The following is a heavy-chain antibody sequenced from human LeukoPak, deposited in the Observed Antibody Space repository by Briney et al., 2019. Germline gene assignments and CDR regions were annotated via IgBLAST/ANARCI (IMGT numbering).Heavy chain of an antibody. V-gene: IGHV4-59*01. J-gene: IGHJ3*01. D-gene: IGHD3-22*01. CDR2: ICYSGST. Sequence: SETLSLTCTVSGGSISSYYWSWIRQPPGKGLEWIGYICYSGSTNYNPSLKSRVTISVDTSKNQFSLKLSSVTAADTAVYYCARGSSGNSADWGQGTMVTVSS. CDR1: GGSISSYY. CDR3: ARGSSGNSAD.